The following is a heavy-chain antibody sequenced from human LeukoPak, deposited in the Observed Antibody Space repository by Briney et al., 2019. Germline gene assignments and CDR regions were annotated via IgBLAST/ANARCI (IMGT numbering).Heavy chain of an antibody. CDR1: RYNFSSYW. J-gene: IGHJ4*02. V-gene: IGHV5-10-1*01. CDR2: IDPADSYT. D-gene: IGHD3-22*01. CDR3: ARRFYDYDNTFFDY. Sequence: GESLRISCKGSRYNFSSYWITWVRQMPGKGLEWMGKIDPADSYTNYNPSFQGHVTISADKSIGTAYLQWSSLTASDTAMYYCARRFYDYDNTFFDYWGQGTLVTVSS.